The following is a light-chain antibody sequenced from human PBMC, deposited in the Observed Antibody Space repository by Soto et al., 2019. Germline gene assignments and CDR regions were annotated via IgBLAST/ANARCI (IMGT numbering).Light chain of an antibody. CDR2: GAS. J-gene: IGKJ4*01. Sequence: VMTQSPATLSVSPGERATLSCRASQSVTSKLAWFQQKPGQAPRLLIYGASTRATGIPARFSSSGSGTEFTLTISSLQSEDSAVYYCQQYNHWPLTFGGGTKVDI. CDR1: QSVTSK. CDR3: QQYNHWPLT. V-gene: IGKV3-15*01.